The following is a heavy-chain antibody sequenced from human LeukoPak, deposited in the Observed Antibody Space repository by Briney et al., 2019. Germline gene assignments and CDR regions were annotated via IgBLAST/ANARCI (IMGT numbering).Heavy chain of an antibody. CDR3: ARSTYSSSSYYFDY. CDR1: GFRFSGHY. J-gene: IGHJ4*02. Sequence: GGSLRLSCAASGFRFSGHYMSWIRQAPGKGLEWISYITNSGDFVNYADSVKGRFTISRDNSKNTLYLQMNSLRADDTAVYYCARSTYSSSSYYFDYWGQGSLVTVSS. V-gene: IGHV3-11*06. CDR2: ITNSGDFV. D-gene: IGHD6-13*01.